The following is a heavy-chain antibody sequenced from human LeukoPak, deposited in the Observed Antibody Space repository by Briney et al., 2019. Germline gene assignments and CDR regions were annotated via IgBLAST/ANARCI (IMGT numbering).Heavy chain of an antibody. Sequence: GGSLRLSCAASGFTFSNYAMTWVRQAPGKGLEWVSAISGSGGSTYYADSVKGRFTISRDNAKNSLYLQMNSLRAEDTAVYYCARDPYGGERLDPWGQGTLVTVSS. V-gene: IGHV3-23*01. D-gene: IGHD4-23*01. CDR2: ISGSGGST. CDR1: GFTFSNYA. CDR3: ARDPYGGERLDP. J-gene: IGHJ5*02.